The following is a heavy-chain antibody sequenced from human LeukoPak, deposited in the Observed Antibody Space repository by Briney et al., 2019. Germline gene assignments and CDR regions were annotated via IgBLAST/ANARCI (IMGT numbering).Heavy chain of an antibody. CDR2: ISGSGGST. V-gene: IGHV3-23*01. CDR1: GFTFSSYA. D-gene: IGHD6-6*01. CDR3: AKGRPGYSSSSAYYYYYYYMDV. Sequence: GGSLRLSCAASGFTFSSYAMSWVRQAPGKGLEWVSAISGSGGSTYYADSVKGRFTISRDNSKNTLYLQMNSLRAEDTAVYYCAKGRPGYSSSSAYYYYYYYMDVWGKGTTVTVSS. J-gene: IGHJ6*03.